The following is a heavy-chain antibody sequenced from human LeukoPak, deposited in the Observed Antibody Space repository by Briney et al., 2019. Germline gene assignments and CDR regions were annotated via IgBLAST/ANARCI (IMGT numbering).Heavy chain of an antibody. V-gene: IGHV3-7*01. Sequence: PGGSLRLSCASSGFTFSSYWLSWVRQAPGKGLEWVANIKQDGSEKYYVDSVKGRFTISRDNAKNSLYLQMNSLRAGDTAVYYCARGLTIVVVPAAINWGQGTLVTVSS. CDR1: GFTFSSYW. J-gene: IGHJ4*02. D-gene: IGHD2-2*02. CDR3: ARGLTIVVVPAAIN. CDR2: IKQDGSEK.